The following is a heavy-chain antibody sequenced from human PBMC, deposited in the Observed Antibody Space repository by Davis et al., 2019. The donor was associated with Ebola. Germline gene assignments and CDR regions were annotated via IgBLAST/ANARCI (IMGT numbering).Heavy chain of an antibody. D-gene: IGHD2-8*01. CDR3: AKRRDNGGNYFDH. V-gene: IGHV1-3*01. Sequence: ASVKVSCKASGYTFTNYAIHWVRQAPGQRLEWMGWINAGNGNTKYSQKFQARVTITRDTSTTTVYMELRSLRPDDTAVYYCAKRRDNGGNYFDHWGQGTLVTVAS. CDR1: GYTFTNYA. CDR2: INAGNGNT. J-gene: IGHJ4*02.